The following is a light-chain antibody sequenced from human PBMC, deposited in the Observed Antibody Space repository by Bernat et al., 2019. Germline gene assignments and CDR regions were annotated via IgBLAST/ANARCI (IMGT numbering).Light chain of an antibody. CDR2: QDN. J-gene: IGLJ2*01. Sequence: SYELTQPTSVSVSPGQTAIITCSGDKLGDKYTCWYQQKPGQSPVLVIYQDNKRPSGIPARFSGSNSGNTATLTISGTQAIDEADYYCQAGDRSTVIFGGGTKVTVL. V-gene: IGLV3-1*01. CDR1: KLGDKY. CDR3: QAGDRSTVI.